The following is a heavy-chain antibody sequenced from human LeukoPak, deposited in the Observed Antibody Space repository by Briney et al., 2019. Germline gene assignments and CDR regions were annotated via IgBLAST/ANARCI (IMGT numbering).Heavy chain of an antibody. D-gene: IGHD1-26*01. V-gene: IGHV3-33*06. CDR1: GFTFSSLW. J-gene: IGHJ4*02. Sequence: GGSLRLSCAASGFTFSSLWMSWVRQAPGKGLEWVAVIWYDGSNKYYADSVKGRFTISRDNSKNTLYLQMNSLRAEDTAVYYCAKDFAWELPTYYFDYWGQGTLVTVSS. CDR3: AKDFAWELPTYYFDY. CDR2: IWYDGSNK.